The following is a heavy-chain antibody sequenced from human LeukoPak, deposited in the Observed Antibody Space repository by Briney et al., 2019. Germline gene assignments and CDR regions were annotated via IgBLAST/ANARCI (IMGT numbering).Heavy chain of an antibody. D-gene: IGHD1-26*01. J-gene: IGHJ4*02. CDR1: GGSISSSNW. CDR2: IYHSGST. CDR3: AREGSTVLGYFDY. Sequence: SETLSLTCAVSGGSISSSNWWSWVRQPPGKGLEWIGEIYHSGSTNYNPSLKSRVTISVDKSKNQFSLKLSSVTAADTAVYYCAREGSTVLGYFDYWGQGTLVTVSS. V-gene: IGHV4-4*02.